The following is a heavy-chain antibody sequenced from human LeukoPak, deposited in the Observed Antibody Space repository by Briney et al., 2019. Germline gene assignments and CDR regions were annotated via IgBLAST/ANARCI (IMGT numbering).Heavy chain of an antibody. CDR3: ARYAVEYSGTYFDS. J-gene: IGHJ4*02. Sequence: SETLSLTCTVSGGSIISSSYYWGWIRQYPGKGLEWIGSIYYSGSTYYNPSLKSRLTISVDTSKNQFSLKLGSVTAADTAVYYCARYAVEYSGTYFDSWGQGSLVTVSS. CDR2: IYYSGST. V-gene: IGHV4-39*01. D-gene: IGHD1-26*01. CDR1: GGSIISSSYY.